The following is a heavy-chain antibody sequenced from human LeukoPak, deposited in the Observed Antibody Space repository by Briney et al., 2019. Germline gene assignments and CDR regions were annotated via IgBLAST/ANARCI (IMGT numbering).Heavy chain of an antibody. CDR3: AKNGGYSYGSDA. Sequence: GSLRLFCGGPGYTFCTLSMFWVRQAPGKGLEVVSSIGGTGGPTYFAESVKGRFSISRDNSRNTLYLQMNSLRAEDTAVYYCAKNGGYSYGSDAWGQGTLVTVSS. CDR1: GYTFCTLS. J-gene: IGHJ5*02. CDR2: IGGTGGPT. D-gene: IGHD5-18*01. V-gene: IGHV3-23*01.